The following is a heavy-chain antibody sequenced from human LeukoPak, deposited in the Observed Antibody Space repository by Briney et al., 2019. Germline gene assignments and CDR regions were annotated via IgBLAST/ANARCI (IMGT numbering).Heavy chain of an antibody. V-gene: IGHV3-73*01. CDR3: TRQLVVRGVLASDY. CDR2: IRSKANSYAT. Sequence: GGSLRLSCAASGFTFSGSAMHWVRQASGKGLEWVGRIRSKANSYATAYAASVKGRFTISRDDSKNTAYLQMNSLKTEDTAVYYCTRQLVVRGVLASDYWGQGTLVTVSS. J-gene: IGHJ4*02. D-gene: IGHD3-10*01. CDR1: GFTFSGSA.